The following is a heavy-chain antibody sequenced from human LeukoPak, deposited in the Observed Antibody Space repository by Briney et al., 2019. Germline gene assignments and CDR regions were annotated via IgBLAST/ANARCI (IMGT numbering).Heavy chain of an antibody. CDR2: IIPIFGTA. CDR3: ARVSASGYSSSWYSD. V-gene: IGHV1-69*06. D-gene: IGHD6-13*01. Sequence: GASVKVSCKASGGTFSSYAISWVRQAPGQGLEWMGGIIPIFGTANYAQKFQGRVTITADKSTSTAYMELSSLRSEDTAVYYCARVSASGYSSSWYSDWGQGTLVTVSS. CDR1: GGTFSSYA. J-gene: IGHJ4*02.